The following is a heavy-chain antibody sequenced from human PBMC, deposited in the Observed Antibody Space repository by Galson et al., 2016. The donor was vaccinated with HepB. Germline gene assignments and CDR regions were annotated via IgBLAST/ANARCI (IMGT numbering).Heavy chain of an antibody. CDR3: ATEGRYGSGSYLY. V-gene: IGHV1-24*01. CDR1: GYTLTELT. J-gene: IGHJ4*02. D-gene: IGHD3-10*01. Sequence: SVKVSCKVSGYTLTELTIHWVRQAPGKGLEWMGGFDLDEGETIYAQKFQGRVTMTEDTSTDTAYMALSSLRSEDTAVYYCATEGRYGSGSYLYWGQGTLVTVSS. CDR2: FDLDEGET.